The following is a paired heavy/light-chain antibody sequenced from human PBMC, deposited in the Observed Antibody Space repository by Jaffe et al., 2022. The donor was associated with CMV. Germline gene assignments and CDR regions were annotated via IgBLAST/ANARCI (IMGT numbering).Heavy chain of an antibody. CDR2: IYPDDSDT. Sequence: EVQLVQSGAEVKKPGESLKISCEVSGYSFTIYWIGWVRQMPGKGLEWMGTIYPDDSDTKYSPAFQGQVTISADKSISTAFLQWNSLKASDTAIYYCARQRFEYSSSSRPFDYWGQGTLVTVSS. V-gene: IGHV5-51*01. J-gene: IGHJ4*02. D-gene: IGHD6-6*01. CDR1: GYSFTIYW. CDR3: ARQRFEYSSSSRPFDY.
Light chain of an antibody. CDR1: QSVSSN. Sequence: EIVMTQSPATLSVSPGERATLSCRASQSVSSNLAWYQQKPGQAPRLLIYGASTRATAIPARFSGSGSGTGFTLTISSLQSEDSAVYFCQQYNNWPFTFGPGTRVDIK. J-gene: IGKJ3*01. CDR2: GAS. V-gene: IGKV3-15*01. CDR3: QQYNNWPFT.